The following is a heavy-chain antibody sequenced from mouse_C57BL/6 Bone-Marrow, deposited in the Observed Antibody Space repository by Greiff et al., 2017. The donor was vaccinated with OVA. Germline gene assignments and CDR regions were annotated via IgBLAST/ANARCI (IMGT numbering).Heavy chain of an antibody. D-gene: IGHD1-1*01. CDR1: GYAFSSSW. V-gene: IGHV1-82*01. CDR3: ARRGYYGSRGDIDY. J-gene: IGHJ2*01. Sequence: VKLMESGPELVKPGASVKISCKASGYAFSSSWMNWVKQRPGKGLEWIGRIYPGDGDTNYNGKFKGKATLTADKSSSTAYMQLSSLTSEDSAVYFCARRGYYGSRGDIDYWGQGTTLTVSS. CDR2: IYPGDGDT.